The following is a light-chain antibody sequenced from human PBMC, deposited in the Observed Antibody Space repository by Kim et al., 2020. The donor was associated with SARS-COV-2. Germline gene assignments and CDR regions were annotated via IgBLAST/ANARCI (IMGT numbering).Light chain of an antibody. V-gene: IGLV2-14*03. Sequence: QSALTQPASVSGSPGQSITISCTGTSSDVGGYNYVSWYQQHPGKAPQLMIYDVSNRPSGVSNRFSGSKSGNTASLTISGLQAEDEADYYCTSYTSSSTLVFGGGTQVTVL. CDR1: SSDVGGYNY. J-gene: IGLJ3*02. CDR2: DVS. CDR3: TSYTSSSTLV.